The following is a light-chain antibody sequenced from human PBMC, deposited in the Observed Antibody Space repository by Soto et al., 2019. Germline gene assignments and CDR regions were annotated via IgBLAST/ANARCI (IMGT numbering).Light chain of an antibody. Sequence: DIQMTQSPSSLSALVGDRVTITCRASQTITNYLHWYQQKPGKAPKLVIYAASSLQSGVPSRFSGSGSGTDFSLTISSLQPEDFATYFCQQTYINPLTFGPGTKVDIK. J-gene: IGKJ3*01. CDR2: AAS. CDR3: QQTYINPLT. CDR1: QTITNY. V-gene: IGKV1-39*01.